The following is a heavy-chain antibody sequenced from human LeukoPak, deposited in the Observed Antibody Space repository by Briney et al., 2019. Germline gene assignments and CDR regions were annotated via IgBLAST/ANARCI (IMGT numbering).Heavy chain of an antibody. CDR2: IIPILCIS. Sequence: SVNVSCKASGGTFSSYAISWVRQAPGQGLEWMGRIIPILCISNYAQKFQGRVTITADKSTSTAYMELSRLRSEDTAVYYCATTKHIVGVTAIVPPPPYAFDIWGQGTMVTVSS. CDR3: ATTKHIVGVTAIVPPPPYAFDI. J-gene: IGHJ3*02. CDR1: GGTFSSYA. D-gene: IGHD2-21*02. V-gene: IGHV1-69*04.